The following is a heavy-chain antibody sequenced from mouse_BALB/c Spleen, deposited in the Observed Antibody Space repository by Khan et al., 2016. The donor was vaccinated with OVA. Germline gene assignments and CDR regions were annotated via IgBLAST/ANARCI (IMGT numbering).Heavy chain of an antibody. D-gene: IGHD1-1*01. V-gene: IGHV3-2*02. CDR3: ARAGTISTVVVTDFDF. J-gene: IGHJ2*01. CDR2: IKYSGST. Sequence: EVKLLESGPGLVKPSQSLSLTCTVTGYSITSDYAWNWIRQFPGNKLEWMGYIKYSGSTSYNPSLTSRISLSRDTSKNQFFLQWNSVTTEDTATYYCARAGTISTVVVTDFDFWGQGTTLTVSS. CDR1: GYSITSDYA.